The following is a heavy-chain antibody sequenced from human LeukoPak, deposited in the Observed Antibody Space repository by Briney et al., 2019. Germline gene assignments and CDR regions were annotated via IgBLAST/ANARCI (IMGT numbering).Heavy chain of an antibody. D-gene: IGHD4-11*01. V-gene: IGHV1-8*01. Sequence: ASVKVSCKASGYTFTSYDINWVRQATGQGLEWMGWMNPNSDNTGYAQKFQGRVTMTRNTSISTAYMELSSLRSEDTAVYFCAADLPYSNYGPLDYWGQGTLVTVSS. CDR2: MNPNSDNT. CDR3: AADLPYSNYGPLDY. J-gene: IGHJ4*02. CDR1: GYTFTSYD.